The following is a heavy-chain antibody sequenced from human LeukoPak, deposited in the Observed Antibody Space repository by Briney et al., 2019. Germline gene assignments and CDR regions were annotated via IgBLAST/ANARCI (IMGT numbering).Heavy chain of an antibody. Sequence: GGSLRLSCAASGFTFRYYAMHWVRQAPGKGLEYVSTISNDGARRNYANSVKGRFSNSRDNSKSTLYLQMGRLRAEDMAVYYCARDIGTAPGWFDSWGQGTLVTVSS. CDR3: ARDIGTAPGWFDS. CDR1: GFTFRYYA. J-gene: IGHJ5*01. CDR2: ISNDGARR. D-gene: IGHD2-21*02. V-gene: IGHV3-64*01.